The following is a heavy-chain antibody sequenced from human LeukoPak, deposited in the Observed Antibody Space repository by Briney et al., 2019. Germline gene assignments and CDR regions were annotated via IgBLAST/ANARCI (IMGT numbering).Heavy chain of an antibody. CDR2: IYYSGST. J-gene: IGHJ4*02. V-gene: IGHV4-59*01. Sequence: KPSETLSLTCTVSGGSISSYYWSWIRQPPGKGLEWIGYIYYSGSTNYNPSLKSRVTIAVDTSKNQFSLKLSSVTAADTAVYYCARXWLLFPVDYWGQGTLVTVXS. CDR1: GGSISSYY. D-gene: IGHD5-12*01. CDR3: ARXWLLFPVDY.